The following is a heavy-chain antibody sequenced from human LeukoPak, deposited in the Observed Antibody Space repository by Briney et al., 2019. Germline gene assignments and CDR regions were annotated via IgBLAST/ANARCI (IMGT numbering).Heavy chain of an antibody. CDR1: GFTFSNYW. CDR2: IKQDGSDK. J-gene: IGHJ4*02. V-gene: IGHV3-7*01. D-gene: IGHD3-22*01. Sequence: GGSLRLSCAASGFTFSNYWMNWVRQAPGKGLEWVANIKQDGSDKYYVDSVKGRFTISRDNAKNSLYLQMNSLRAEDTAVYYCARQGYYGSSGYYPDDYWGQGTLVTVSS. CDR3: ARQGYYGSSGYYPDDY.